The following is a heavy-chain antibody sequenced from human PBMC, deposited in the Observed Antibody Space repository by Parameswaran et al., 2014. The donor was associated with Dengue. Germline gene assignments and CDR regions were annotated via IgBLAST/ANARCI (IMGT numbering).Heavy chain of an antibody. V-gene: IGHV3-48*02. Sequence: VRQAPGKGLEWVSYISSSSSTIYYADSVKGRFTISRDNAKNSLYLQMNSLRDEDTAVYYCAREGYCSSTSCYRGYFDYWGQGTLVTVSS. CDR3: AREGYCSSTSCYRGYFDY. D-gene: IGHD2-2*02. CDR2: ISSSSSTI. J-gene: IGHJ4*02.